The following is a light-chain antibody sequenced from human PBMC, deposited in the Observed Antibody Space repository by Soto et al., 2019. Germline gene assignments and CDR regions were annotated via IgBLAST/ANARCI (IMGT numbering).Light chain of an antibody. J-gene: IGLJ1*01. CDR2: EVS. V-gene: IGLV2-14*01. Sequence: QSALTQPPSASGSPGQSVTISCTGTSSDVGGYNYVSWYQQHPGKAPKVIIYEVSNRPSGVSNRFSGSKSGNTASLTISGLQAEDEADYYCSSYTSSSTLVFGTGTKVTV. CDR1: SSDVGGYNY. CDR3: SSYTSSSTLV.